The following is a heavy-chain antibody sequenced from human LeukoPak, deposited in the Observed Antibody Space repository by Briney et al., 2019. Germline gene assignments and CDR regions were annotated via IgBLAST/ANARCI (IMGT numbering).Heavy chain of an antibody. Sequence: SETLSLTCTVSGGSISGYYWSWIRQPPGKGLEWIGYIYYSGSTNYNPSLKSRVTMLIDTSKNQFSLKLSSVTAADTAVYYCARGRYSAGDNWFDPWGQGTLVTVSS. CDR3: ARGRYSAGDNWFDP. CDR2: IYYSGST. CDR1: GGSISGYY. J-gene: IGHJ5*02. V-gene: IGHV4-59*01. D-gene: IGHD3-9*01.